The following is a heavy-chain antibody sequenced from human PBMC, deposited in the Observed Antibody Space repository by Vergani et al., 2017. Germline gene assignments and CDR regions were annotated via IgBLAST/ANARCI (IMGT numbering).Heavy chain of an antibody. CDR2: IDPSDSYT. J-gene: IGHJ3*02. Sequence: EVQLVQSGAEVKKPGESLRISCKGSGYSFTSYWISWVRQMPGKGLEWMGRIDPSDSYTNYSPSFQGQVTISADKSISTAYLQWSSLKASDTAMYYCARSLTYSSSWHDAFDIWGQGTMVTVSS. D-gene: IGHD6-13*01. CDR3: ARSLTYSSSWHDAFDI. CDR1: GYSFTSYW. V-gene: IGHV5-10-1*03.